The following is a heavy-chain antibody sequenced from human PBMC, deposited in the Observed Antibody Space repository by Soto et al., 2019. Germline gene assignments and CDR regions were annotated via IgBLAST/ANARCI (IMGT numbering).Heavy chain of an antibody. V-gene: IGHV3-30-3*01. CDR3: ARDTGPNGYNYYYFGMDV. CDR2: ISYDGSDK. J-gene: IGHJ6*02. Sequence: QVHLVESGGGVVQPGRSLRLSCAASGFTFSHYAMHWVRQAPGKGLEWVAVISYDGSDKYNANSVKGRFTISRDNSKNTLYLQMNSLRAEDTAVYYCARDTGPNGYNYYYFGMDVWGQGTTVTVSS. D-gene: IGHD5-18*01. CDR1: GFTFSHYA.